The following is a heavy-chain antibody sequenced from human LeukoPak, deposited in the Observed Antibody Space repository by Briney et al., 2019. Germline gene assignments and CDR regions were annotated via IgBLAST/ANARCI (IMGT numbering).Heavy chain of an antibody. CDR2: IDNDGRTT. CDR1: GYSFSSYW. CDR3: ARDVGGAGSF. J-gene: IGHJ4*02. Sequence: GGSLRLSCAASGYSFSSYWMHWVRQVPGKGLVWVSRIDNDGRTTDYADSVKGRFTISRDNVQNTLYLQMNSLNAEDTAVYYCARDVGGAGSFWGQGTLVTVSS. V-gene: IGHV3-74*01. D-gene: IGHD3-10*01.